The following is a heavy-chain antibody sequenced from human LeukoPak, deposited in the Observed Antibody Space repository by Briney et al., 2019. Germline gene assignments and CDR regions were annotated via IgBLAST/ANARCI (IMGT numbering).Heavy chain of an antibody. CDR3: AKDLSAAYFDY. CDR1: GFTFTDYY. CDR2: ISISGTTI. Sequence: GGSLRLSCAASGFTFTDYYMSWIRQAPGKGLEWVSYISISGTTIYYADSVKGRFTISRDNSENTLYLQMNSLRAEDTAVYYCAKDLSAAYFDYWGQGTLVTVSS. V-gene: IGHV3-11*04. D-gene: IGHD2-2*01. J-gene: IGHJ4*02.